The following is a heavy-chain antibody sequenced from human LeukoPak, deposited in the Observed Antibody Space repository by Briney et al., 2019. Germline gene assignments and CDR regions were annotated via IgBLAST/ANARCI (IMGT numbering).Heavy chain of an antibody. CDR3: ARRGGSYYFDYYYYMDV. Sequence: GESLKISCKGSGYSFTSYWIGRVRQMPGKGLEWMGIIYPGDSDTRYSPSFQGQVTISADKSISTAYLQWSSLKASDTAMYYCARRGGSYYFDYYYYMDVWGRGTTVTVSS. V-gene: IGHV5-51*01. J-gene: IGHJ6*03. D-gene: IGHD1-26*01. CDR2: IYPGDSDT. CDR1: GYSFTSYW.